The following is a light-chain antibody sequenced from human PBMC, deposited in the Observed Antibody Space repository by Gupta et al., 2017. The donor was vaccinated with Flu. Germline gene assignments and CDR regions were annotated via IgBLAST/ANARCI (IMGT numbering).Light chain of an antibody. J-gene: IGLJ3*02. CDR2: STN. V-gene: IGLV8-61*01. CDR3: VLYMGSGIWV. Sequence: TVTLTCGVSSGSVCTSYYPSWYQQTPGQPPRTLIYSTNTRSSGVPDRFSGSILGNKAALTITGAQADDESDYYCVLYMGSGIWVFGGGTKLTVL. CDR1: SGSVCTSYY.